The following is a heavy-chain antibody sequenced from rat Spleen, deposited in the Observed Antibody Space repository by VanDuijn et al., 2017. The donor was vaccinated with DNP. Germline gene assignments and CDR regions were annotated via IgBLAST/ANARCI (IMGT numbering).Heavy chain of an antibody. V-gene: IGHV5-7*01. D-gene: IGHD1-1*01. CDR2: ISHGDSST. CDR3: TRRAGLSYYFDC. J-gene: IGHJ2*01. Sequence: EVQLVESGGGLVQPGRSLKLSCIASGFTFSDYNMAWVRQAPKKGLEWVATISHGDSSTYYRDSVKGRFTISRDNAKSTLFLQMDSLRSEDTATYYCTRRAGLSYYFDCWGQGVMVTVSS. CDR1: GFTFSDYN.